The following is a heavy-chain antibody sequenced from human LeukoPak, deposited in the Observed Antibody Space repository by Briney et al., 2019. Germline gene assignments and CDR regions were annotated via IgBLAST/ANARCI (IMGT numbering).Heavy chain of an antibody. CDR3: ARGGSYDPNFDY. CDR1: GGSISSGGYY. D-gene: IGHD1-26*01. Sequence: SETLSLTCTASGGSISSGGYYWSWIRQPPGKGLEWIGYIYHSGSTYYNPPLKSRVTISVDRSKNQFSLKLSSVTAADTAVYYCARGGSYDPNFDYWGQGTLVTVSS. J-gene: IGHJ4*02. CDR2: IYHSGST. V-gene: IGHV4-30-2*01.